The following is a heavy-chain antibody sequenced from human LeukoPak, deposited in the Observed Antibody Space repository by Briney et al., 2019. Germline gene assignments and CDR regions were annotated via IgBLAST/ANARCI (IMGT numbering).Heavy chain of an antibody. J-gene: IGHJ5*01. CDR3: AREADNGDYPMNS. V-gene: IGHV3-74*01. Sequence: GGSLRLSCAASGFTITNSWMHWVRQAPGKGLVWVSRISSGGSSLDYADSVKGRFTISRDIAKNTLYLQMSSLRPEDTAAYYCAREADNGDYPMNSWGHGTLVSVSS. CDR1: GFTITNSW. D-gene: IGHD4-17*01. CDR2: ISSGGSSL.